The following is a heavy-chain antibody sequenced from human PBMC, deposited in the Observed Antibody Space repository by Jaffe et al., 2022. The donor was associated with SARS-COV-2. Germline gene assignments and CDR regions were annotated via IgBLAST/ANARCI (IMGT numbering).Heavy chain of an antibody. CDR2: TWYVGNDK. Sequence: QVQLVESGGGVVQPGRSLRISCVVSGFNLSSYGMHWVRQAPGKGLEWLAVTWYVGNDKVYADSVRGRFTISRDNSKNTLYLQMNSLRVDDTAVYFCARVGDDYRGAYWGQGTLVTVSS. CDR3: ARVGDDYRGAY. D-gene: IGHD4-17*01. J-gene: IGHJ4*02. CDR1: GFNLSSYG. V-gene: IGHV3-33*01.